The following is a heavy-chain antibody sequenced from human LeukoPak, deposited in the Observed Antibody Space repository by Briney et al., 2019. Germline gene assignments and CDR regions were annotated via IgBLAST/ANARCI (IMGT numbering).Heavy chain of an antibody. V-gene: IGHV4-39*01. Sequence: SETLSLTCTVSGGSISGSIYYWGWIRQPPGKGLEWIGSIYYSGSTYYNPSLNSRVTISVDTSKNQFSLKLSSVTAADTAAYFCARCPNYYDSSGWHHSGSDYWGQGTLVTVSS. D-gene: IGHD3-22*01. CDR1: GGSISGSIYY. CDR3: ARCPNYYDSSGWHHSGSDY. J-gene: IGHJ4*02. CDR2: IYYSGST.